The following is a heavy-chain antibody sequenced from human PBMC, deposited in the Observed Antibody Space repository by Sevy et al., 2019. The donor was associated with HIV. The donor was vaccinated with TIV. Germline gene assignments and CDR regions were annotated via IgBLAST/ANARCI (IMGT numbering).Heavy chain of an antibody. CDR1: GFSFSNYA. Sequence: GGSLRLSCAASGFSFSNYAMSWVRQAPGKGLEWVSTLIGGGSRTYYADSVKGRFTISRDNSKNTLYLQMNSLRTEDTAVYYCARGPGGGAFDIWGQGTMVTVSS. CDR2: LIGGGSRT. CDR3: ARGPGGGAFDI. D-gene: IGHD3-16*01. J-gene: IGHJ3*02. V-gene: IGHV3-23*01.